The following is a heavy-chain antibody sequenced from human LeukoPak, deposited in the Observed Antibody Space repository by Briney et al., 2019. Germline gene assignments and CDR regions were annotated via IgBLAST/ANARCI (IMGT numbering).Heavy chain of an antibody. V-gene: IGHV3-30*18. CDR3: AKAKSLQSDAFDI. J-gene: IGHJ3*02. CDR2: ISYDGSNK. CDR1: GFTFSSYG. D-gene: IGHD3-16*02. Sequence: GGSLRLSCAASGFTFSSYGMHWVRQAPGKVLEWVAVISYDGSNKYYADSVKGRFTISRDNSKNTLYLQMNSLRAEDTAVYYCAKAKSLQSDAFDIWGQGTMVTVSS.